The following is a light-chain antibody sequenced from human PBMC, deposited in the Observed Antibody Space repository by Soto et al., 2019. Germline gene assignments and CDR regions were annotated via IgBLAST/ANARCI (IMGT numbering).Light chain of an antibody. CDR1: QSISTW. CDR3: QQYNVYSYT. V-gene: IGKV1-5*03. Sequence: DIQMTQSPSTLSASVGDRVTITCRASQSISTWLAWYQQKPGKAPKLLIYKASSLESGVPSRFSGSGSGTEFTLTISSLQPDDFATYYCQQYNVYSYTFGQGTTLEIK. J-gene: IGKJ2*01. CDR2: KAS.